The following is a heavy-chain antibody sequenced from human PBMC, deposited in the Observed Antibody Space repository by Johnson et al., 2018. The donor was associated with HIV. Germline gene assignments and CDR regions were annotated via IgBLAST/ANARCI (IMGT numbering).Heavy chain of an antibody. D-gene: IGHD2-21*02. CDR1: GFTFSNYA. CDR2: ISYDGSNK. J-gene: IGHJ3*02. CDR3: ARDRRFGDPGAFDI. Sequence: QVQLVESGGGVVQPGRSLRLSCAASGFTFSNYAIHWVRQAPGKGLEWVAVISYDGSNKYYADSVKGRFPISRDNSKNTLYLQMNSLRAEDTAVYYCARDRRFGDPGAFDIWGQGTMVTVSS. V-gene: IGHV3-30*14.